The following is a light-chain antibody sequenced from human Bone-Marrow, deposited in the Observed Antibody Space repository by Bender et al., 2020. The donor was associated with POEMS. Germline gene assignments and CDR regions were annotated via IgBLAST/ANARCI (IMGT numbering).Light chain of an antibody. J-gene: IGLJ2*01. CDR3: CSYTDNLDLV. Sequence: QSALTQPASVSGSPGQSITISCTGSSSDVGRYDLVSWYQQHPGKAPKLIFYEVNKRPSGVPGRFSASKSGNTASLTISGLQAEDEADYFCCSYTDNLDLVFGGGTTLTVL. V-gene: IGLV2-23*02. CDR1: SSDVGRYDL. CDR2: EVN.